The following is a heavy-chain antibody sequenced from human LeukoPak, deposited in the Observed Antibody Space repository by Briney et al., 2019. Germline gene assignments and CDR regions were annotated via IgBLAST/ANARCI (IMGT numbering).Heavy chain of an antibody. CDR3: ARDQARSYVLYYFDY. CDR1: GFTFSSYA. D-gene: IGHD3-10*02. V-gene: IGHV3-30-3*01. CDR2: ISYDGSNK. J-gene: IGHJ4*02. Sequence: GRSLRLSCAASGFTFSSYAMHWVRQAPGKGLEWVAVISYDGSNKYYADSVKGRFTISRDNSKNTLYLQMNSLRAEDTAVYYCARDQARSYVLYYFDYWGQGTLVTVSS.